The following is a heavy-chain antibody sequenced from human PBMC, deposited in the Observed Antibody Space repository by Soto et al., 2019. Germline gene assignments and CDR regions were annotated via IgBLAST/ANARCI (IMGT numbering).Heavy chain of an antibody. CDR2: IKQDGSEK. CDR3: SSGNFYHYYAMDV. D-gene: IGHD3-10*01. Sequence: GGSLRLSCAASRFTFTIYWMNWVRQAPGKGLEWVANIKQDGSEKYYVDSVKGRFTISRDSAKKSLYLQMNSLRAEDTAVYYCSSGNFYHYYAMDVWGQGTRSPSP. V-gene: IGHV3-7*01. CDR1: RFTFTIYW. J-gene: IGHJ6*02.